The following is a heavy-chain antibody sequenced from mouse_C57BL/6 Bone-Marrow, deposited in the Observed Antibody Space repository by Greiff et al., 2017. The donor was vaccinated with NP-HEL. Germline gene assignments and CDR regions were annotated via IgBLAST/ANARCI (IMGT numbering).Heavy chain of an antibody. CDR2: ISYSGST. CDR1: GYSITSDY. J-gene: IGHJ1*03. D-gene: IGHD2-4*01. V-gene: IGHV3-8*01. CDR3: ARSSIYYDYDVYWYCDV. Sequence: EVQLQQSGPGLAKPSQTLSLTCSVTGYSITSDYWNWIRKFPGNKLEYMGYISYSGSTYYNPSLNSRISITRDTSKNQYYLQLNSVTTEDTATYYCARSSIYYDYDVYWYCDVWGTGTTVTVSS.